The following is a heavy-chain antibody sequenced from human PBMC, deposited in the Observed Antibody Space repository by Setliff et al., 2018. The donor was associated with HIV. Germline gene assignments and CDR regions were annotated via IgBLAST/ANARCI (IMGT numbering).Heavy chain of an antibody. Sequence: GESLKISCAASGFTFSSCWVTWVRQGPGKGLEWVANIKQDGSEKYYVDSVKGRFTISRDNGKNSLCLQMNSLRAEDTAVYYCASSGYNYGGYYMDVWGKGTTVTVSS. J-gene: IGHJ6*03. D-gene: IGHD5-18*01. V-gene: IGHV3-7*03. CDR3: ASSGYNYGGYYMDV. CDR1: GFTFSSCW. CDR2: IKQDGSEK.